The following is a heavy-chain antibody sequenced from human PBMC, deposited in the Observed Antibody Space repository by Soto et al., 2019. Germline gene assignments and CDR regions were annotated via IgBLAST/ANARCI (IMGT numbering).Heavy chain of an antibody. V-gene: IGHV3-30*03. J-gene: IGHJ5*02. Sequence: GGSLRLSCAASGFTFSSYGMHWVRQAPGKGLEWVAVISYDGSNKYYADSVKGRFTISRDNSKNTLYLQMNSLRAEDTAVYYCARDSPRFDPWGQGPLVPVSS. CDR1: GFTFSSYG. CDR2: ISYDGSNK. CDR3: ARDSPRFDP.